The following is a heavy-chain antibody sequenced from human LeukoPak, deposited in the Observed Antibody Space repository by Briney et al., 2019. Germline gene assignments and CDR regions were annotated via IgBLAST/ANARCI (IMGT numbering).Heavy chain of an antibody. D-gene: IGHD6-6*01. CDR1: GGSISSHY. CDR3: AQYIAARRNWFDP. Sequence: SETLSPTCTVSGGSISSHYWSWIRQPPGKGLEWIGYIYYSGSTNYNPSLKSRVTISVDTSKNQFSLKLSSVTAADTAVYYCAQYIAARRNWFDPWGQGTLVTVSS. V-gene: IGHV4-59*11. J-gene: IGHJ5*02. CDR2: IYYSGST.